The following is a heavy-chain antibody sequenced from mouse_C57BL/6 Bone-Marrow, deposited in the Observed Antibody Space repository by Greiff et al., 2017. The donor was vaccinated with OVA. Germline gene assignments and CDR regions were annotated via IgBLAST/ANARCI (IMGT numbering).Heavy chain of an antibody. D-gene: IGHD2-4*01. J-gene: IGHJ4*01. CDR1: GYTFTDYY. CDR3: ARGGLRRGYYAMDY. V-gene: IGHV1-26*01. Sequence: VQLQQSGPELVKPGASVKISCKASGYTFTDYYMNWVKQSHGKSLEWIGDINPNNGGTSYNQQFKGKATLTVDKSSSTAYMELRSLTSEDSAVYYCARGGLRRGYYAMDYWGQGTSVTVSS. CDR2: INPNNGGT.